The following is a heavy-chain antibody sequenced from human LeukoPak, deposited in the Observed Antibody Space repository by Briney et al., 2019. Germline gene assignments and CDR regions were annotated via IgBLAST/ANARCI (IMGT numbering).Heavy chain of an antibody. V-gene: IGHV1-2*02. J-gene: IGHJ4*02. CDR3: ARDLGGSYFTGPADY. CDR1: GYTFTGYY. Sequence: GASVKVSCKASGYTFTGYYMHWVRQAPGQGLEWMGWINPNSGGTNYAQKFQGRVTMTRDTSISTAYMELSRLRSDDTAVYYCARDLGGSYFTGPADYWGQGTLVTVSS. D-gene: IGHD1-26*01. CDR2: INPNSGGT.